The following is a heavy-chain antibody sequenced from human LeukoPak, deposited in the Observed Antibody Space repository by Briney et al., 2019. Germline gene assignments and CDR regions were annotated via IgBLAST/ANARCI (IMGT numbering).Heavy chain of an antibody. V-gene: IGHV3-9*03. CDR3: AKDQGLYCSGGSCYSGAFDI. CDR2: ISWNSGSI. D-gene: IGHD2-15*01. CDR1: GFTFDDYA. J-gene: IGHJ3*02. Sequence: PGRSLRLSCAASGFTFDDYAMHWVRQAPGKGLEWVSGISWNSGSIGYADSVKGRFTISRDNAKNSLYLQMNSLRAEDMSLYYCAKDQGLYCSGGSCYSGAFDIWGQGTMVTVSS.